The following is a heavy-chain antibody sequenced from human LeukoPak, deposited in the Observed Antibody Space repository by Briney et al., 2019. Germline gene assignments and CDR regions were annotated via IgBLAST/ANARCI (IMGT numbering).Heavy chain of an antibody. V-gene: IGHV3-23*01. CDR3: AKDIQSDDFWSGSTFDS. CDR1: GFTFNSYA. CDR2: ISGSGGST. J-gene: IGHJ4*02. D-gene: IGHD3-3*01. Sequence: GGSLRLSCAASGFTFNSYAMSWARQAPGKGLEWVSTISGSGGSTYYADSAKGRFTISRDNSKNTLYLQMNSLRAEDTAVYYCAKDIQSDDFWSGSTFDSWGRGTLVTVSS.